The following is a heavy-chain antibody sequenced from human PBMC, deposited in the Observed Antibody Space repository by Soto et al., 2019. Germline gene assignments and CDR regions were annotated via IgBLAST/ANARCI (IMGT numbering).Heavy chain of an antibody. V-gene: IGHV3-15*01. Sequence: GGSLRLSCAASGFTFSNAWMSWVRQAPGKGLEWAGRIKSKTDGGTTDYAAPVKGRFTISRDDSKNTLYLQMNSLKTEDTAVYYCTTVSVYYYGSGSYSLANWGKGTLVTVSS. CDR2: IKSKTDGGTT. CDR3: TTVSVYYYGSGSYSLAN. D-gene: IGHD3-10*01. CDR1: GFTFSNAW. J-gene: IGHJ4*02.